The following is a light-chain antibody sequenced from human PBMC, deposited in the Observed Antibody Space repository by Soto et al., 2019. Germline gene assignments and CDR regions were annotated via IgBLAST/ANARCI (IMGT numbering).Light chain of an antibody. CDR2: DAS. Sequence: EIVLTQAPATLSLSPGERPTLSCRASQSVSSYLAWYQQKPGQAPRLLIYDASNRATGIPARFSGSGSGTDFTLTISSLEPEDFAVYYCQQRSNWPPTFGQGTKVDI. V-gene: IGKV3-11*01. CDR1: QSVSSY. J-gene: IGKJ1*01. CDR3: QQRSNWPPT.